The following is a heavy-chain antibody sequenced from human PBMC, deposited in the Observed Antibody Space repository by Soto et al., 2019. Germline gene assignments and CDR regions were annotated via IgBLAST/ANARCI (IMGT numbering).Heavy chain of an antibody. CDR1: GYTFTSYG. CDR3: ARDFGGYCSGGSCYSGWFDP. Sequence: GASVKVSCKASGYTFTSYGISCVRQAPGQGLEWMGWISAYNGNTNYAQKLQGRVTMTTDTSTSTAYMELRSLRSDDTAVYYCARDFGGYCSGGSCYSGWFDPWGQGTLVTVSS. V-gene: IGHV1-18*01. CDR2: ISAYNGNT. J-gene: IGHJ5*02. D-gene: IGHD2-15*01.